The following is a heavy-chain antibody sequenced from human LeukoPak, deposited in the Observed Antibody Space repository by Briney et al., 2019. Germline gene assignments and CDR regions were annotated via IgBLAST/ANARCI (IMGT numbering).Heavy chain of an antibody. V-gene: IGHV3-23*01. Sequence: GGSLRLSCAASGFSLNKNAMNWVRQAPGKGLEWVAVVIGSSGDTDYADSVKGRFTISRDNSKNTLFLQMNSLRAEDTAIYYCAKGAYDFLEIAYFDYWGQGALVTVSS. CDR1: GFSLNKNA. CDR3: AKGAYDFLEIAYFDY. D-gene: IGHD3-3*01. CDR2: VIGSSGDT. J-gene: IGHJ4*02.